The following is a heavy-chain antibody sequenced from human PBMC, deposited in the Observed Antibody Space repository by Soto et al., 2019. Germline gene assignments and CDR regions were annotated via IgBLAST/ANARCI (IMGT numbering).Heavy chain of an antibody. J-gene: IGHJ5*02. Sequence: PSETLSLTCAVYGGSFSGYYWSWIRQPPGKGLEWIGEINHSGSTNYNPSLKSRVTISVDTSKNQFSLKLSSVTAADTAVYYCARAARLRYFDWLLSTHNWFDPWGQGTLVTVSS. D-gene: IGHD3-9*01. V-gene: IGHV4-34*01. CDR2: INHSGST. CDR1: GGSFSGYY. CDR3: ARAARLRYFDWLLSTHNWFDP.